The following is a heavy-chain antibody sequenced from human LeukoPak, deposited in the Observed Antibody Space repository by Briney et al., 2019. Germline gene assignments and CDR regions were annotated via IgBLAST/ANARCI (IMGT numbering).Heavy chain of an antibody. J-gene: IGHJ4*02. CDR2: IKQDGSEK. CDR1: GFTFSSYW. Sequence: TGGSLRLSCAASGFTFSSYWMSWVRQAPGKGLEWVANIKQDGSEKYYVDSVKGRFTISRDNAKNSLYLQMNSLRAEDTAVYYCARDLDFWSGYSPFDYWGQGTLVTVSS. CDR3: ARDLDFWSGYSPFDY. V-gene: IGHV3-7*01. D-gene: IGHD3-3*01.